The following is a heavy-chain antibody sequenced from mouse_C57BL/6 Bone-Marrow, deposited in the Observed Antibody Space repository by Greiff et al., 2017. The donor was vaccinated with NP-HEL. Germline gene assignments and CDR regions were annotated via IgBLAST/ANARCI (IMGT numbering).Heavy chain of an antibody. CDR1: GYTFTSYW. D-gene: IGHD2-5*01. CDR3: GTYYSNYVGFAY. Sequence: QVQLQQPGAELVKPGASVKLSCKASGYTFTSYWMHWVKQRPGQGLEWIGMIHPNSGSTNYNEKFKSKATLTVDKSSSTAYMQLSSLTSEDSAVYYCGTYYSNYVGFAYWGQGTLVTVSA. V-gene: IGHV1-64*01. J-gene: IGHJ3*01. CDR2: IHPNSGST.